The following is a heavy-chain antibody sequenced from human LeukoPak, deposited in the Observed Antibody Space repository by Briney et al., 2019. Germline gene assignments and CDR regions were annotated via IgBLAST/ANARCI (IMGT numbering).Heavy chain of an antibody. J-gene: IGHJ4*02. D-gene: IGHD2-2*01. CDR1: GFTFSSYA. CDR2: ISGSGGST. Sequence: PGGSLRLSCAASGFTFSSYAMSWFRQAPGKGLEWVSAISGSGGSTYYADSVKGRFTISRDNSKNTLYLQMNSLRAEDTAVYYCAKGPDIVVVPAAIWGQGTLVTVSS. CDR3: AKGPDIVVVPAAI. V-gene: IGHV3-23*01.